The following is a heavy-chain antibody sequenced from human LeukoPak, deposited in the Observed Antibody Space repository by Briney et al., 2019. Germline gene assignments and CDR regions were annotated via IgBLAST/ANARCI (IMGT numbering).Heavy chain of an antibody. V-gene: IGHV3-23*01. D-gene: IGHD3-22*01. CDR1: GITFSSYA. Sequence: GGSLRLSCAASGITFSSYAMSWVRQAPGKGLEWVSGISNSGVSTSYADSVKGRFTISRDNSKNTLYLQMNSLRAEDTAVYYCAKVDSSGYYYALIDYWGQGILVTVSS. CDR3: AKVDSSGYYYALIDY. J-gene: IGHJ4*02. CDR2: ISNSGVST.